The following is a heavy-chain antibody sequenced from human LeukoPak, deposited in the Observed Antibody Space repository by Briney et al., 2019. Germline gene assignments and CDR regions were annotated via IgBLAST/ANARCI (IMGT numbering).Heavy chain of an antibody. Sequence: SETLSLTCTVSGGSISSYYWSWIRQPPGKGLEWIGYIYYSGSTNYNPSLKSRVTISVDTSKNQFSLKLSSVTAADTAVYYCAKSRALYYDYVRGLEGAFDIWGQGTMVTVSS. CDR3: AKSRALYYDYVRGLEGAFDI. V-gene: IGHV4-59*01. D-gene: IGHD3-16*01. J-gene: IGHJ3*02. CDR1: GGSISSYY. CDR2: IYYSGST.